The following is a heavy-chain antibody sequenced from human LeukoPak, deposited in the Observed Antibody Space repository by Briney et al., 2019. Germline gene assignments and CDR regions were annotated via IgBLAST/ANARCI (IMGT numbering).Heavy chain of an antibody. CDR2: ISAYNGNT. V-gene: IGHV1-18*01. D-gene: IGHD6-19*01. CDR3: ARDLAVAGTEVY. Sequence: APVKVSCKASGYTFTSYGISWVRQAPGQGLEWMGWISAYNGNTNYAQKLQGRVTMTTDTSTSTAYMELRSLRSDDTAVYYCARDLAVAGTEVYWGQGTLVTVSS. CDR1: GYTFTSYG. J-gene: IGHJ4*02.